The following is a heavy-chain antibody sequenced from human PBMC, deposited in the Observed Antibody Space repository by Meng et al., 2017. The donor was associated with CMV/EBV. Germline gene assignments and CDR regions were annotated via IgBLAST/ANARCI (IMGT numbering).Heavy chain of an antibody. CDR1: GGTFSSYT. J-gene: IGHJ6*02. D-gene: IGHD6-6*01. CDR3: ARDTSSSSEFGYYYYGMDV. V-gene: IGHV1-69*04. Sequence: SVKVSCKASGGTFSSYTISWVRQAPGQGLEWMGRIIPILGIANYEQKFQGRVTITEDKSTSTAYMELSSLRSEDTAVYYCARDTSSSSEFGYYYYGMDVWGQGTTVTVSS. CDR2: IIPILGIA.